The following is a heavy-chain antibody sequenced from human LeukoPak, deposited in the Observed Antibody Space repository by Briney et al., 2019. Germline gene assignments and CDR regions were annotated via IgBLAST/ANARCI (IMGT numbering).Heavy chain of an antibody. D-gene: IGHD1-26*01. CDR1: GGSISSGSYY. CDR2: IYTSGST. Sequence: SETLSLTCTVSGGSISSGSYYWSWIRQPAGKGLEWIGRIYTSGSTNYNPSLKSRVTISVDTSKNQFSLKLSSVTAADTAVYYCARAYSGSYYNWFDPWGQGTLVTVSS. J-gene: IGHJ5*02. CDR3: ARAYSGSYYNWFDP. V-gene: IGHV4-61*02.